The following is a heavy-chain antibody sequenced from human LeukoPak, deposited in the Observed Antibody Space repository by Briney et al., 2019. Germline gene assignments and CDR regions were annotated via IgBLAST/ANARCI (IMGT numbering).Heavy chain of an antibody. D-gene: IGHD1-14*01. CDR3: AGADATTWQGAKF. J-gene: IGHJ4*02. V-gene: IGHV3-66*01. CDR1: GLTVGGNY. CDR2: MYTGGTT. Sequence: PGGSLRLSCAASGLTVGGNYMSWVRQAPGQGLEWVSLMYTGGTTYYADSVQGRFTISRDTSKNLLYLQLSGLIPDDTAVYYCAGADATTWQGAKFWGQGTLVTVSS.